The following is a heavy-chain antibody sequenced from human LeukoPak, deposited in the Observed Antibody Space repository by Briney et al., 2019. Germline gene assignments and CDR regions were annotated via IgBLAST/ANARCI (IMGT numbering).Heavy chain of an antibody. V-gene: IGHV1-2*02. Sequence: ASVKVSCKASGYSFTGYYMHWVRQAPGQGLEWMGWINPYSGGTNYAQKFQGRVTMTRDTSISTAYMELSRLRSDDTAVYYCVRSDPMEDYFDYWGQGTLVTVSS. CDR3: VRSDPMEDYFDY. D-gene: IGHD3-3*01. CDR2: INPYSGGT. CDR1: GYSFTGYY. J-gene: IGHJ4*02.